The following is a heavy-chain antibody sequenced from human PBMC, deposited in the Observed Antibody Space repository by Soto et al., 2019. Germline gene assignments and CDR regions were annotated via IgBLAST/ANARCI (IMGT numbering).Heavy chain of an antibody. Sequence: WGSLGLSCAASGFSFGVDWMSWVRQAPGKGLEWLGTIKWDASEKKYVDSVKGRFTISRDNAKNSLYLQMDSLRAEDTAVYYCARDSGDGSGTSVTPYLYYWANGTLVTV. CDR3: ARDSGDGSGTSVTPYLYY. J-gene: IGHJ4*01. D-gene: IGHD3-10*01. CDR1: GFSFGVDW. V-gene: IGHV3-7*01. CDR2: IKWDASEK.